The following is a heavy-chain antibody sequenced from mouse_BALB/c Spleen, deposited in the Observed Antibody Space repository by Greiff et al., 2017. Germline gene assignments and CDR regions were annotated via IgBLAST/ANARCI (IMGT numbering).Heavy chain of an antibody. Sequence: QVQLKESGAELVRPGSSVKISCKASGYAFSSYWMNWVKQRPGQGLEWIGQIYPGDGDANYNGKFKGKATLTADKSSSTAYMQLSSLTSEDSAVYFGARGRYDKDYAMDYWGQGTSVTVSS. CDR3: ARGRYDKDYAMDY. D-gene: IGHD2-14*01. CDR1: GYAFSSYW. J-gene: IGHJ4*01. CDR2: IYPGDGDA. V-gene: IGHV1-80*01.